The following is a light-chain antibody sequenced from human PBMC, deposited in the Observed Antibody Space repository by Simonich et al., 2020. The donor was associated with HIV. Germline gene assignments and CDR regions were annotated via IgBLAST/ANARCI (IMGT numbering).Light chain of an antibody. CDR1: QRVLYSSNNKNY. CDR3: QQYYSTHWT. J-gene: IGKJ1*01. CDR2: WAS. Sequence: DIVMTQSPNSLAVSLGERATLNCKSRQRVLYSSNNKNYLAWYQQQPGQPPKLLIYWASTRESGVPDRFSGSGSGTDFTLTISSLQAEDVAVYYCQQYYSTHWTFGQGTKVEIK. V-gene: IGKV4-1*01.